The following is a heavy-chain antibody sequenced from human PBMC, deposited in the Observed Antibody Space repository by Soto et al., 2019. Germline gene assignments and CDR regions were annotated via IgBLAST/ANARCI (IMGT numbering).Heavy chain of an antibody. CDR3: ARNLGNNSVFGTYNWFDP. J-gene: IGHJ5*02. V-gene: IGHV4-59*01. D-gene: IGHD1-1*01. CDR2: IYYSGST. CDR1: GDSITSYY. Sequence: XATLSLTCTVSGDSITSYYWSWIRQPPGKGLEWIGFIYYSGSTNYNPSLKSRVTISVDTSKNQFSLKLSSVTAADTAVYYCARNLGNNSVFGTYNWFDPWGQGTLVTVSS.